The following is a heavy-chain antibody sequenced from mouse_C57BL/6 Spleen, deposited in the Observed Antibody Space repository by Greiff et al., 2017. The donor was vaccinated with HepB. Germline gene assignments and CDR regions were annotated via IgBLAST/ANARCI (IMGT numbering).Heavy chain of an antibody. CDR1: GYAFSSYL. CDR3: ARENYGSSLAMGY. D-gene: IGHD1-1*01. J-gene: IGHJ4*01. Sequence: VQLQQSGAELVKPGASVKISCKASGYAFSSYLMNWVKQRPGKGLEWIGQIYPGDGDTNYNGKFKGKATLTADKSSSTAYMQLSSLTSEDSAVYFCARENYGSSLAMGYWGQGTSVTVSS. V-gene: IGHV1-80*01. CDR2: IYPGDGDT.